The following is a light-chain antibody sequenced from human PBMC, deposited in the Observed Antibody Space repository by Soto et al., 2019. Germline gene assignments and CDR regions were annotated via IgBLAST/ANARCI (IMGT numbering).Light chain of an antibody. Sequence: DIQLTQSPSSLSASVGDRLTITCRASQSISTYLNWYQQKSGKAPKVLIFAASSLQSGVPSRFSGSGSGTDFTLTITRLQPEDFSTYYFQHSFTTPRTFGQGTKVEFK. J-gene: IGKJ1*01. CDR1: QSISTY. CDR3: QHSFTTPRT. CDR2: AAS. V-gene: IGKV1-39*01.